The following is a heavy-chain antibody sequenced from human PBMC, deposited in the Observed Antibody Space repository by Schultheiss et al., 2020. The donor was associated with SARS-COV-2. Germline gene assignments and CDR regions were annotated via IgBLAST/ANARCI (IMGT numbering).Heavy chain of an antibody. V-gene: IGHV4-59*08. CDR1: GGSISTYY. J-gene: IGHJ4*02. D-gene: IGHD3-22*01. CDR3: ARQLYYYDSSGYYHYFDY. Sequence: SETLSLTCTVPGGSISTYYWSWIRQPPGKGLEWIGYIYYSGSTKHNPSLKSRVTISIDTSNDQFSLKLSSVTAADTAVYYCARQLYYYDSSGYYHYFDYWGQGTLVTVSS. CDR2: IYYSGST.